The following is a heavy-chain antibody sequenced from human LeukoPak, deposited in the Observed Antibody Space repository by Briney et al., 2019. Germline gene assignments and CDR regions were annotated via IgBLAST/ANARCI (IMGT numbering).Heavy chain of an antibody. CDR1: GYTLTELS. D-gene: IGHD6-13*01. Sequence: ASVKVSCKVSGYTLTELSMHWVRQAPGKGLEWMGGFDPEDGETIYAQKFQGRVTMTEDTSTDTAYMELSSLRSEDTAVYYCATLGALRQQLVPAHYYGMDVWGQGTTDTVSS. CDR2: FDPEDGET. J-gene: IGHJ6*02. CDR3: ATLGALRQQLVPAHYYGMDV. V-gene: IGHV1-24*01.